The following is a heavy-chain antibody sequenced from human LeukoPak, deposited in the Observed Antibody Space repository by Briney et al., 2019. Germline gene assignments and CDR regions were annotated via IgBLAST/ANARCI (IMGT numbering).Heavy chain of an antibody. V-gene: IGHV3-11*01. CDR3: ARELNIAAAGIYYMDV. D-gene: IGHD6-13*01. CDR1: GFTFSDYY. CDR2: ISSSGSTI. J-gene: IGHJ6*03. Sequence: GGSLRLSCAASGFTFSDYYMSWIRQAPGKGLEWVSYISSSGSTIYYADSVKGRFTTSRDNAKNSLYLQMNSLRAEDTAVYYCARELNIAAAGIYYMDVWGKGTTVTVSS.